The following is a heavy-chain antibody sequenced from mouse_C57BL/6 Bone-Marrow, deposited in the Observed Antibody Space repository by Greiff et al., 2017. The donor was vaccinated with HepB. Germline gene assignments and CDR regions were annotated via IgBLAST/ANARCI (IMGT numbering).Heavy chain of an antibody. J-gene: IGHJ1*03. CDR3: ARKIYDGYYSYWYFDV. CDR2: IWTGGGT. Sequence: VKLMESGPGLVAPSQSLSITCPVSGFSLTSYAISWVRQPPGKGLEWLGVIWTGGGTNYNSALKSRLSISKDNSKSQVFLKMNSLQTDDTARYYCARKIYDGYYSYWYFDVWGTGTTVTVSS. D-gene: IGHD2-3*01. V-gene: IGHV2-9-1*01. CDR1: GFSLTSYA.